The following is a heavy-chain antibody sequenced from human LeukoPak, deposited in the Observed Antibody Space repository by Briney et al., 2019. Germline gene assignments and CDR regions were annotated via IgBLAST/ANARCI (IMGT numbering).Heavy chain of an antibody. CDR3: AKNYGSGTYYKYFDS. J-gene: IGHJ4*02. CDR2: ISGSGGAS. D-gene: IGHD3-10*01. Sequence: PGGSLRLSCAASGFTFSSFAMSWVRRAPGKGLEWVSSISGSGGASYYADSVKGRFTISRDNSESTLYLQINSLRAEDTAVFYCAKNYGSGTYYKYFDSWGQGTLVTVSS. CDR1: GFTFSSFA. V-gene: IGHV3-23*01.